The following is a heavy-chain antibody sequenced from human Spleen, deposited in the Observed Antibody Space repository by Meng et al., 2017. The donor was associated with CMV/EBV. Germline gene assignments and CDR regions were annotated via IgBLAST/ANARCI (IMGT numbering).Heavy chain of an antibody. CDR2: IDPYSGGT. V-gene: IGHV1-2*02. CDR1: GYTFTGYY. J-gene: IGHJ4*02. CDR3: ARTRLLFDSSGNFDY. Sequence: ASVKVSCKASGYTFTGYYVHWVRQAPGQGLEWMGWIDPYSGGTNYTQKFQGRVTMTRDTSITTAHMELSRRRSDDTAVYYCARTRLLFDSSGNFDYWGQGTLVTVSS. D-gene: IGHD3-22*01.